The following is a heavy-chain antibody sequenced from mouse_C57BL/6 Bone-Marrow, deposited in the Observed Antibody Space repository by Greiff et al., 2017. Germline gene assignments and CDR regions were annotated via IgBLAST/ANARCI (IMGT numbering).Heavy chain of an antibody. CDR3: VTGTWFAY. CDR2: IRSKSNNYAT. J-gene: IGHJ3*01. D-gene: IGHD4-1*01. CDR1: GFSFNTYA. V-gene: IGHV10-1*01. Sequence: LMESGGGLVQPKGSLKLSCAASGFSFNTYAMNWVRQAPGKGLEWVARIRSKSNNYATYYADSVKDRFTISRDDSESMLYLQMNNLKTEDTAMYYCVTGTWFAYWGQGTLVTVSA.